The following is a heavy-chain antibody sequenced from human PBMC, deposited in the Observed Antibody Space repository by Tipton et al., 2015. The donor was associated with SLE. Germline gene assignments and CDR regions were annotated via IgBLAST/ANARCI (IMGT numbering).Heavy chain of an antibody. D-gene: IGHD2-2*01. CDR1: GGSISSGGYY. V-gene: IGHV4-31*03. CDR3: ARGCRCSSTSIYHFGY. CDR2: IYYSWRT. Sequence: TLSLTCTVSGGSISSGGYYWSWIRQHPGKGLEWTGHIYYSWRTYYNTTLKSRVTISVDTSKNQFSLNLSSVTASDTAVYYCARGCRCSSTSIYHFGYWGHGTLVTVSS. J-gene: IGHJ4*01.